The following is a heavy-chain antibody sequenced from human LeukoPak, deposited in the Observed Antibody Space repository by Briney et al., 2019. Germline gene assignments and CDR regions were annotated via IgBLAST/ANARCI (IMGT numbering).Heavy chain of an antibody. CDR2: IKTNSGAT. J-gene: IGHJ5*02. CDR1: GYTFTGYY. Sequence: ASVKVSCKASGYTFTGYYIHWVRQAPGQGLEWMGCIKTNSGATNYAQKFQGRLTMTRDTSINTAYMELSSLRSDDTAVYYCGRGDKTFDPWGQGTLVTVSS. V-gene: IGHV1-2*02. CDR3: GRGDKTFDP.